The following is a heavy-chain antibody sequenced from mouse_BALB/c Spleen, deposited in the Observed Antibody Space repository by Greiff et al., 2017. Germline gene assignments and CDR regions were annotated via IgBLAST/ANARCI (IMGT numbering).Heavy chain of an antibody. CDR2: ISYDGSN. Sequence: VQLKESGPGLVKPSQSLSLTCSVTGYSITSGYYWNWIRQFPGNKLEWMGYISYDGSNNYNPSLKNRISITRDTSKNQFFLKLNSVTTEDTATYYCARGDFNYGTYFDYWGQGTTLTVSS. D-gene: IGHD1-1*01. CDR3: ARGDFNYGTYFDY. CDR1: GYSITSGYY. J-gene: IGHJ2*01. V-gene: IGHV3-6*02.